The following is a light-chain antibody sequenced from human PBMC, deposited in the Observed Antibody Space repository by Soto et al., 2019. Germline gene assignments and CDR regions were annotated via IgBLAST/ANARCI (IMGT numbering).Light chain of an antibody. Sequence: SALTQPASVSGSPGQSITISCTGTSSDIGTYNYVSWYQQHPGKAPKLMIYEVSNRPSGVSNRFSGSKSDKTASLTISGLQAEDEADYYCSSYTSSSLWVFGGGTKLTVL. CDR1: SSDIGTYNY. V-gene: IGLV2-14*01. CDR2: EVS. CDR3: SSYTSSSLWV. J-gene: IGLJ3*02.